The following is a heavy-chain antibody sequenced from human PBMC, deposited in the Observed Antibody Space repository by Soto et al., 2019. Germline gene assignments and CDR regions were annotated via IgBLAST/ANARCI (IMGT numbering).Heavy chain of an antibody. J-gene: IGHJ2*01. D-gene: IGHD5-12*01. CDR3: ARGNHRWLQLWYFDL. CDR1: GGTFSSYT. Sequence: QVQLVQSGAEVKKPGSSVTVSCKASGGTFSSYTISWVRQAPGHGLEWMGGIIPIFGTANYAQKFQGRVTITADESTSTAYMELSSLRSEDPAVYYCARGNHRWLQLWYFDLWGRGTLVTVSS. CDR2: IIPIFGTA. V-gene: IGHV1-69*12.